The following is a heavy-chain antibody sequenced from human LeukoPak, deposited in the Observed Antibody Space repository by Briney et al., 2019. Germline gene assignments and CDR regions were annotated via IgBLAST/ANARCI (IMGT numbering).Heavy chain of an antibody. Sequence: GGSLRLSCAASGFTFSSYAMSWVRQAPGKGLEWVSSISGSGGSTYYADSVKGRFTISRDNSKNTLYLQVNSLRAEDTAVYYCAKEDCSSTSCYTAYYYYYYYMDVWGKGTTVTVSS. V-gene: IGHV3-23*01. CDR3: AKEDCSSTSCYTAYYYYYYYMDV. D-gene: IGHD2-2*02. CDR2: ISGSGGST. CDR1: GFTFSSYA. J-gene: IGHJ6*03.